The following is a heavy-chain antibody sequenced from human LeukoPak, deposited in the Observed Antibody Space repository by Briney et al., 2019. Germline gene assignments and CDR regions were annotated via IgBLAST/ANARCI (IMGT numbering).Heavy chain of an antibody. CDR1: GFTFGSFG. D-gene: IGHD4-17*01. CDR3: AVDAYGDGGCGGGMDV. V-gene: IGHV3-33*01. Sequence: GGSLRLSCAASGFTFGSFGMHWVRQAPGKGLEWVAGIWYDGGKKFYPDSVRGRFTISRDNSKNTLDLQMNSLRAEDTAVYYCAVDAYGDGGCGGGMDVWGKGTTVTVAS. CDR2: IWYDGGKK. J-gene: IGHJ6*04.